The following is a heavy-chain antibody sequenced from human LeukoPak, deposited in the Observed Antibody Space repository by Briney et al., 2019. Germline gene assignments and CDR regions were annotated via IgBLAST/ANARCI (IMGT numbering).Heavy chain of an antibody. V-gene: IGHV4-4*02. CDR1: GGSISSRNW. CDR2: IYHSGST. CDR3: ARDRSFWGGTDY. D-gene: IGHD3-16*01. Sequence: PSETLSLTCAVSGGSISSRNWWSWVRQPPGKGLEWIGEIYHSGSTNYNPSLKTRVTISVDKSKNQFSLKLSSVTAADTAVYYCARDRSFWGGTDYWGQGTLVTVSS. J-gene: IGHJ4*02.